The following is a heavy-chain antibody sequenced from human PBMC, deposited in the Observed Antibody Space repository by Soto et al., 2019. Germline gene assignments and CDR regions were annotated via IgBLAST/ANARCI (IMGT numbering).Heavy chain of an antibody. CDR1: GFTFSNAW. J-gene: IGHJ4*02. CDR2: IKSKTDGGTT. CDR3: TTEGIQLWLLYFYFDY. V-gene: IGHV3-15*01. Sequence: GGSLRLSCAASGFTFSNAWMSWVRQAPGKGLEWVGRIKSKTDGGTTDYAAPVKGRFTISRDDSKNTPYLQMNSLKTEDTAVYYCTTEGIQLWLLYFYFDYWGQGTLVTVSS. D-gene: IGHD5-18*01.